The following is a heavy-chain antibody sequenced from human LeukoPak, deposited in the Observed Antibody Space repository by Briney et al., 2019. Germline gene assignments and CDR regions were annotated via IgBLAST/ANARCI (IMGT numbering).Heavy chain of an antibody. J-gene: IGHJ4*02. CDR2: IYYSGST. D-gene: IGHD2/OR15-2a*01. CDR3: ARDGRTTPGGFDY. V-gene: IGHV4-31*03. CDR1: GGSISSGGYY. Sequence: PSETLSLTCTVSGGSISSGGYYWSWIRQHPGKGLEWIGYIYYSGSTYYNPSLKSRVTISVDTSKNQFSLKLSPVTAADTAVYYCARDGRTTPGGFDYWGQGTLVTVSS.